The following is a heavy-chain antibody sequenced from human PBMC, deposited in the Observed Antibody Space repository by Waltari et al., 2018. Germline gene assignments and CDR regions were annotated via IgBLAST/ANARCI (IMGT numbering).Heavy chain of an antibody. CDR1: GVSITSNRHY. J-gene: IGHJ3*01. D-gene: IGHD5-12*01. Sequence: QLQLQESGPRLVRPSETLSLICRVSGVSITSNRHYWAWIRQSPGQGLAWIGTVSYSGTTYISPSLKSRVSLSRDTAKNQVSLILGSVTAADMAVYYCATYIGASVGTAAFDVWGQGTMVTVSS. CDR2: VSYSGTT. CDR3: ATYIGASVGTAAFDV. V-gene: IGHV4-39*01.